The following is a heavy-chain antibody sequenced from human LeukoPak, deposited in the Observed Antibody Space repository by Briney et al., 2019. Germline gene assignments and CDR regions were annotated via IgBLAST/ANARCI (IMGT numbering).Heavy chain of an antibody. CDR3: VSFYETY. Sequence: GGSLRLSSAASGNYRMHSVRQAPGKGLVWVSHINSDGSWTSYADSVKGRFSISKDNAKNTVYLQMNSLRAEDTAVYYCVSFYETYWGRGTLVTVSS. J-gene: IGHJ4*02. V-gene: IGHV3-74*01. CDR1: GNYR. CDR2: INSDGSWT. D-gene: IGHD2/OR15-2a*01.